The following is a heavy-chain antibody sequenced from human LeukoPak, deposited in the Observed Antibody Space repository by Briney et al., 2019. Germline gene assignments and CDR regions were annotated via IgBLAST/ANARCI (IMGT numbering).Heavy chain of an antibody. V-gene: IGHV4-59*11. CDR1: GGSMSSHY. Sequence: SETLSLTCKVSGGSMSSHYWSWIRQPPGKGLEWIGDIYYSGSTNYNPSLNSRVTISLDTSKNRFSLNLRSVTAADTAVYYCARDDRSGYSTLGYRGQGTLVTVSS. CDR2: IYYSGST. J-gene: IGHJ4*02. CDR3: ARDDRSGYSTLGY. D-gene: IGHD3-22*01.